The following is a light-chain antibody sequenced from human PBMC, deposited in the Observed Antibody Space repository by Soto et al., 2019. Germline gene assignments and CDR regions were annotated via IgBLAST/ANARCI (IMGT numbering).Light chain of an antibody. J-gene: IGKJ4*01. V-gene: IGKV3-11*01. CDR1: QSGSSS. Sequence: EIVLTQSPATLSLSPGDRATLSCRASQSGSSSLAWYQQKPGQPPRLLIYDASTRATGIPARFSGSGSGTDFTLTISSLHLEDFAVYYCQQLSHWLLTFGGGTKLEIK. CDR3: QQLSHWLLT. CDR2: DAS.